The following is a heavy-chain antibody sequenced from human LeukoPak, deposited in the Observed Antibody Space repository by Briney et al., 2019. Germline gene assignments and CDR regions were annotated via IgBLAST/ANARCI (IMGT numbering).Heavy chain of an antibody. CDR1: GFTFSSYA. CDR2: ISCDGSNK. CDR3: ARGKYIVS. J-gene: IGHJ4*02. Sequence: GALRLSCAASGFTFSSYAMHWVRQAPGKGLEWVAVISCDGSNKYYADSVKGRFTISRDNSKNTLYLQMNSLGAEDTAVYYCARGKYIVSWGQGTLVTVSS. V-gene: IGHV3-30-3*01. D-gene: IGHD6-6*01.